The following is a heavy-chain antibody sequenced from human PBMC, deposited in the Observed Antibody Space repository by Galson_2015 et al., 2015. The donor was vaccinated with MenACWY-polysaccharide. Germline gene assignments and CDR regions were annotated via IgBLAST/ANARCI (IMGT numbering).Heavy chain of an antibody. CDR2: ISYDGSNK. Sequence: SLRLSCAASGFTFSSYGMHWVRQAPGKGLEWVAVISYDGSNKYYADSVKGRFTISRDNSKNTLYLQMNSLRAEDTAVYYCAKGAARHDSGWYFDLWGRGTLVTVSS. J-gene: IGHJ2*01. V-gene: IGHV3-30*18. CDR3: AKGAARHDSGWYFDL. CDR1: GFTFSSYG. D-gene: IGHD6-6*01.